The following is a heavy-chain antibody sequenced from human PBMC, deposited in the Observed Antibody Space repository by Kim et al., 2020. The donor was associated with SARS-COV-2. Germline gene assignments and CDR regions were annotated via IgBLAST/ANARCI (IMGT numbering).Heavy chain of an antibody. CDR1: GFTFSSYW. V-gene: IGHV3-74*01. CDR2: INSDGSST. J-gene: IGHJ6*02. D-gene: IGHD3-10*01. CDR3: AREYYYGSGYTLYGMDV. Sequence: GGSLRLSCAASGFTFSSYWMHWVRQAPGKGLVWVSRINSDGSSTSYADSVKGRFTISRDNAKNTLYLQMNSLRAEDTAVYYCAREYYYGSGYTLYGMDVWGQGTTVTVSS.